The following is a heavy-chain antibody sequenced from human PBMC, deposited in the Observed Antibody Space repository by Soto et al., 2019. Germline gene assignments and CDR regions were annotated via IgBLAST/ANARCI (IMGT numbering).Heavy chain of an antibody. D-gene: IGHD3-22*01. Sequence: QVQLVESGGGVVQPGRSLRLSCAASGFTFSSYAMHWVRQAPGKGLEWVAVISYDGSNKYYADSVKGRFTISRDHSKNTLYLQMNSLRAEDTAVYYCARADYYDSSGYPLDYWGQGTLVTVSS. J-gene: IGHJ4*02. CDR3: ARADYYDSSGYPLDY. CDR1: GFTFSSYA. CDR2: ISYDGSNK. V-gene: IGHV3-30-3*01.